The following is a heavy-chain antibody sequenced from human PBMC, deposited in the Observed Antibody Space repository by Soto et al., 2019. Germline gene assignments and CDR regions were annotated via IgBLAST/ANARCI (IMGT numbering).Heavy chain of an antibody. V-gene: IGHV1-8*01. CDR1: GYTFTSYD. D-gene: IGHD2-2*01. Sequence: ASVKGSFKASGYTFTSYDINWGRQATGQGLEWMGWMNPNSGNTGYAQKFQGRVTSTRDTSASTAYMELSRLRSEDTAVYYCARVGYCSSNSCYGWFDPWGQGTLVTVSS. CDR2: MNPNSGNT. J-gene: IGHJ5*02. CDR3: ARVGYCSSNSCYGWFDP.